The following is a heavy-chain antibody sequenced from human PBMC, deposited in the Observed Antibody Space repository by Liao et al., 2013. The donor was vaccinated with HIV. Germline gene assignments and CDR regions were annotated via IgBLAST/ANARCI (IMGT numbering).Heavy chain of an antibody. Sequence: QVQLQESGPGLVKPSETLSLTCTVSGGSISSYYWSWIRQPAGKGLEWIGRIYSSGSTNYNPSLKSRVTMSGDSSKNQFSLKLNSVTAADTAVYYCARATYYDFWNRAFDIWGRGTMVTVSS. D-gene: IGHD3-3*01. CDR1: GGSISSYY. V-gene: IGHV4-4*07. CDR3: ARATYYDFWNRAFDI. CDR2: IYSSGST. J-gene: IGHJ3*02.